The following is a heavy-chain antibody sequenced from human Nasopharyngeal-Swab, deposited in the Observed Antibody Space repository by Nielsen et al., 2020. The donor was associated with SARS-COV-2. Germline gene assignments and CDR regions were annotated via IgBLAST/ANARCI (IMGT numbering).Heavy chain of an antibody. CDR3: ARDGAVVAATQISDAFDI. CDR2: IKQDGSEK. D-gene: IGHD2-15*01. Sequence: WIRQPPGKGLEWVANIKQDGSEKYYVDSVKGRFTISRDNAKNSLYLQMNSLRAEDTAVYYCARDGAVVAATQISDAFDIWGQGTMVTVSS. V-gene: IGHV3-7*01. J-gene: IGHJ3*02.